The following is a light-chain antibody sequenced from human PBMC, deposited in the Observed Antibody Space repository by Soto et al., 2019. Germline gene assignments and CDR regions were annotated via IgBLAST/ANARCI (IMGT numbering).Light chain of an antibody. Sequence: DIQMTQSPSTLSGSVGERVTITCRASQTISSWLAWYRQKPGKAPKLLIYKASTLKSGVPSRFSGSGSGTEFTLIISSLQPEDFATYYCLQHSNYPLTFGGGTKVDIK. CDR2: KAS. CDR3: LQHSNYPLT. J-gene: IGKJ4*01. V-gene: IGKV1-5*03. CDR1: QTISSW.